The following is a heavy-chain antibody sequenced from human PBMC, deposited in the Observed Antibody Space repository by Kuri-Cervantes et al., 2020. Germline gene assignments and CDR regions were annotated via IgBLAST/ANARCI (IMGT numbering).Heavy chain of an antibody. CDR1: GGSVSSGSYY. CDR2: IYYSGST. V-gene: IGHV4-61*01. J-gene: IGHJ6*03. Sequence: SETLSLTCTVSGGSVSSGSYYWSWIRQPPGKGLEWIGYIYYSGSTNYNPSLKSRVTISVDTSKNQFSLKLSSVTAADTAVYYCARVGVGLRYMDVWGKGTTVTVSS. D-gene: IGHD3-16*01. CDR3: ARVGVGLRYMDV.